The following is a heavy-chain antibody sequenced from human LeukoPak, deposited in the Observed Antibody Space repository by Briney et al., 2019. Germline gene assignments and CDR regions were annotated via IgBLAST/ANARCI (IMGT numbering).Heavy chain of an antibody. D-gene: IGHD6-13*01. CDR2: IYDSVFT. V-gene: IGHV4-59*08. CDR3: ARGAAGNSGY. J-gene: IGHJ4*02. Sequence: SETLSLTCTVSGGSISSYYWSWIRQPPGKGLEWIGYIYDSVFTKYNPSLKSRVTISVDTSKSQFSLRLSSVTAADTAVYSCARGAAGNSGYWGQGTLVTVSS. CDR1: GGSISSYY.